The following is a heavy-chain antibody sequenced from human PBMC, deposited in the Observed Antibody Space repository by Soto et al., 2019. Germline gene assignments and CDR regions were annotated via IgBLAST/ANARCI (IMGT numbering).Heavy chain of an antibody. CDR1: GYSFTSYW. D-gene: IGHD3-16*01. CDR2: IYPGDSDT. Sequence: GESLKISCKGSGYSFTSYWIGWVRQMPGKGLEWMGIIYPGDSDTRYSPSFQGQVTISADKSISTAYLQWSSLKASDTAMYYCARQGAWHYYYYYMDVWGKGTTVTSP. CDR3: ARQGAWHYYYYYMDV. V-gene: IGHV5-51*01. J-gene: IGHJ6*03.